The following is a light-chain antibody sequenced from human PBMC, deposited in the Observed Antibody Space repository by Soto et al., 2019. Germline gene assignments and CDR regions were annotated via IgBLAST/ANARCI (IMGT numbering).Light chain of an antibody. Sequence: EIVMTQSPATLSVSPGERATLSCRASQSVSSNLAWYQQKPGQAPRLLIYGASTRATGIPARFSGSGSGTEFTLTISSLQSEDFAVDECQHYNNWPRTFGQGTKVEIK. CDR1: QSVSSN. CDR3: QHYNNWPRT. V-gene: IGKV3-15*01. CDR2: GAS. J-gene: IGKJ1*01.